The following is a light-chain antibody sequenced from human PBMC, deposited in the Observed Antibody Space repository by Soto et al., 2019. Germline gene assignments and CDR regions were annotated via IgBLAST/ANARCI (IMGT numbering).Light chain of an antibody. CDR2: EVN. J-gene: IGLJ1*01. Sequence: QSVLTQPASVSGAPGQSITISCTGTSIDVVIYNYVSWYPQHPGKAPKLMIYEVNNRPSGVSNRISGSKSGDTASLTISGLQAEYEADYYCSSYTTSSTYDCGPGIKLTVL. CDR3: SSYTTSSTYD. V-gene: IGLV2-14*01. CDR1: SIDVVIYNY.